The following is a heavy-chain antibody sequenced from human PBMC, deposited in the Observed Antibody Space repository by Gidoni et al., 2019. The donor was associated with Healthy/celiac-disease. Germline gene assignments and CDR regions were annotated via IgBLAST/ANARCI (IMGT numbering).Heavy chain of an antibody. CDR2: ISYDGSNK. CDR3: AKDVYGSGSLIDI. CDR1: VFTFSSYG. D-gene: IGHD3-10*01. Sequence: QVQLVESCGGVVQPGRSLSLSFASSVFTFSSYGMHWVRQAPGKGLEWVEVISYDGSNKYYADYVKGRFTISRDNSKNTLYLQMNSLRAEDTAVYYCAKDVYGSGSLIDIWGQGTMVTVSS. V-gene: IGHV3-30*18. J-gene: IGHJ3*02.